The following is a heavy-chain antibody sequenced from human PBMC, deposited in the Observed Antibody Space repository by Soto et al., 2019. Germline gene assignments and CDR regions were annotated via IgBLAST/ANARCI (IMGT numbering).Heavy chain of an antibody. CDR2: SSYGGSNK. Sequence: QMKLVESGGGVVQPGTSLRLSCVASGFTFSSFGMHWVRQAPGKGLEWVAISSYGGSNKYYGDSVQGRFTISRDNSRETLYLQMNSLRDEDTAVYYCAKGPLRLPDYGDYADYSYGMDVWGQGTTVTVSS. CDR1: GFTFSSFG. V-gene: IGHV3-30*18. D-gene: IGHD4-17*01. CDR3: AKGPLRLPDYGDYADYSYGMDV. J-gene: IGHJ6*02.